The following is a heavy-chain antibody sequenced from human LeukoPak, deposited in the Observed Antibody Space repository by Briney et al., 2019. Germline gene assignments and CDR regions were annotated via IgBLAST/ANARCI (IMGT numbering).Heavy chain of an antibody. J-gene: IGHJ4*02. D-gene: IGHD5-18*01. CDR2: INPNSGGT. CDR3: ARSRYTAIVSFDY. CDR1: GYTFTGYY. Sequence: ASVKVSCKASGYTFTGYYMHWVRQAPGQGLEWMGRINPNSGGTNYAQKFQGRVTMTRDTSISTDYMELSRLRSDDTAVYYCARSRYTAIVSFDYWGQGTLVTVSS. V-gene: IGHV1-2*06.